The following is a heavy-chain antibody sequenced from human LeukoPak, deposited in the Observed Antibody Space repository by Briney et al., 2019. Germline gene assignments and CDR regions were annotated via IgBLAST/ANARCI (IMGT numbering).Heavy chain of an antibody. J-gene: IGHJ6*02. V-gene: IGHV1-2*04. CDR2: INPNSGGT. CDR3: ARGEVVVTRMGYYGMDV. D-gene: IGHD3-22*01. Sequence: ASVKVSCKASGYTFTGYYMHWVRQAPGQGLEWMGWINPNSGGTNYAQKFQGWVTMTGDTSISTAYMELSRLRSDDTAVYYCARGEVVVTRMGYYGMDVWGQGTTVTVSS. CDR1: GYTFTGYY.